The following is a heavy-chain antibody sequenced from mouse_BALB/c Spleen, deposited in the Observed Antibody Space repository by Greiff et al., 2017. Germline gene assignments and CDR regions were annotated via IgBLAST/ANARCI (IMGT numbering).Heavy chain of an antibody. CDR3: ARALLRFPFAY. CDR2: ILPGSGST. D-gene: IGHD1-1*01. Sequence: VQLQQSGAALMKPGASVKISCKATGYTFSSYWIEWVKQRPGHGLEWIGEILPGSGSTNYNEKFKGKATFTADTSSNTTYMQLSSLKSEDSAVYYCARALLRFPFAYWGRGSVVT. V-gene: IGHV1-9*01. J-gene: IGHJ3*01. CDR1: GYTFSSYW.